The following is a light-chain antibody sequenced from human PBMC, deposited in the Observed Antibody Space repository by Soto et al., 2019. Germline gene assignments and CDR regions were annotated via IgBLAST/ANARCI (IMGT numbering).Light chain of an antibody. V-gene: IGKV3-15*01. Sequence: EIVMTQSPATLSVSPGERATPSCRASQSVGTNLAWYQQTPGQAPRLLIYVASTRATGVPARFSGSGSGTEFTLTISSLQSEDFAVYYCEQYNNWPRTFGLGTKVEIK. CDR1: QSVGTN. CDR3: EQYNNWPRT. CDR2: VAS. J-gene: IGKJ1*01.